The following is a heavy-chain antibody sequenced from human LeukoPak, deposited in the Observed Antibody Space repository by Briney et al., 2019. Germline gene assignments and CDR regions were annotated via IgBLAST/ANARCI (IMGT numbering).Heavy chain of an antibody. CDR1: GGSISSYY. Sequence: SETLSLTCTVSGGSISSYYWAWIRQPPGKGLEWIGSINYSEKPYYNPSLKSRATISVDTSKNQFSLKMTSVTAADTAFYFCARSEINDYMNYWGQGMPVTVSS. CDR2: INYSEKP. CDR3: ARSEINDYMNY. J-gene: IGHJ4*02. D-gene: IGHD4-11*01. V-gene: IGHV4-39*07.